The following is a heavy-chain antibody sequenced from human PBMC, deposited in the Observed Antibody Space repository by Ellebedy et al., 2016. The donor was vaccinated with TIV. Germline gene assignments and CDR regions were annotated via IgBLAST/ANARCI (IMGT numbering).Heavy chain of an antibody. CDR2: DSVSNGNK. D-gene: IGHD6-19*01. CDR3: ARVQQWLAKKFDP. V-gene: IGHV1-18*01. J-gene: IGHJ5*02. Sequence: ASVKVSCKASGYTFRGYGISWLRQAPGKGLEWMGWDSVSNGNKNYAQKIQGRVTMTTDTSTSTAYMELRSLRSNDTAVYYCARVQQWLAKKFDPWGQGTLVTVSS. CDR1: GYTFRGYG.